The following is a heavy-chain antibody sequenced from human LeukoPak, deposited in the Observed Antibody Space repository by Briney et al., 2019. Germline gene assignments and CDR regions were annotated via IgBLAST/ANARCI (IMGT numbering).Heavy chain of an antibody. Sequence: GGSLRLSCAAPGFTFSSYAMSWVRQAPGKGLEWVSAISGSGGSTYYADSVKGRFTISRDNSKNTLYLQMNSLRAEDTAVYYCAKGYYYDSSGPGGFDYWGQGTLVTVSS. J-gene: IGHJ4*02. V-gene: IGHV3-23*01. CDR1: GFTFSSYA. D-gene: IGHD3-22*01. CDR2: ISGSGGST. CDR3: AKGYYYDSSGPGGFDY.